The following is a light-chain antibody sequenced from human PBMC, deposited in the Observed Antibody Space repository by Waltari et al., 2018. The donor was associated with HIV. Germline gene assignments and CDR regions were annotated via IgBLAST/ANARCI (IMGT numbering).Light chain of an antibody. CDR1: QSISSN. V-gene: IGKV3-15*01. Sequence: EIMMTQSPATLSVSPGERASLSCRVSQSISSNLAWYQQKPGQAPRLLIYGASSRATGIPARFSGSGSGTEFILTISSLQSDDFATYYCQQYNSYSPYTFGQGTKLEIK. J-gene: IGKJ2*01. CDR3: QQYNSYSPYT. CDR2: GAS.